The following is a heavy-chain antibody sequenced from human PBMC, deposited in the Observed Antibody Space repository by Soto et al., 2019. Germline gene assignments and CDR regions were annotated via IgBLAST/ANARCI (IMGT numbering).Heavy chain of an antibody. CDR1: GFIVSSNY. Sequence: EVQLVESGGGLVQPGGSLRLSCAASGFIVSSNYMSWLRQAPGKGLEWVSIIYSGGSTYYADSVRGRFTISRDNSKNTLYLQMNSLRVEDTAVYYCARERGYGDWGIDYWGQGTLVTVSS. CDR3: ARERGYGDWGIDY. CDR2: IYSGGST. V-gene: IGHV3-66*01. J-gene: IGHJ4*02. D-gene: IGHD4-17*01.